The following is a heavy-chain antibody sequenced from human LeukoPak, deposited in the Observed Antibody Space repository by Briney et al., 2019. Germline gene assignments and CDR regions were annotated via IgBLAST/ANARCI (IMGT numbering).Heavy chain of an antibody. Sequence: ASVKVSCKASGYTFTSYGISWVRQAPGQGLEWMGWISAYNGNTHYAQKLQGRVTMTTDTSTNTVYMELRSLRSDDTAVDYCARDLLSRRMNYYGSGSYFAYWGQGTLVAVSS. CDR3: ARDLLSRRMNYYGSGSYFAY. J-gene: IGHJ4*02. CDR1: GYTFTSYG. CDR2: ISAYNGNT. V-gene: IGHV1-18*01. D-gene: IGHD3-10*01.